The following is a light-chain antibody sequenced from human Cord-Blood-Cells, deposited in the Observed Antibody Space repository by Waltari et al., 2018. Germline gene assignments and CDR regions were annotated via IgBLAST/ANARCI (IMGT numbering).Light chain of an antibody. J-gene: IGLJ3*02. CDR2: DVS. CDR3: SSYTSSSTWV. V-gene: IGLV2-14*01. CDR1: SSDVGGYNY. Sequence: QSALTQPASVSGSPGQSITISCTGTSSDVGGYNYVSWYQQHPDKAPKLMIYDVSNRPSGVSNLSSGSKSGNTASLTISGLQAEDEADYYCSSYTSSSTWVFGGGTKLTVL.